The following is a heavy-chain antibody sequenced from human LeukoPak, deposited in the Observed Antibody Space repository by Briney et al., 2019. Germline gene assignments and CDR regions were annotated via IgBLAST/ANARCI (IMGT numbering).Heavy chain of an antibody. CDR1: GGSIIEDY. CDR3: VRASVESGGAFDI. J-gene: IGHJ3*02. Sequence: SEILSLTCTVSGGSIIEDYWSWIRQPPGMGLEWIGYVSHSDFNKSNGDITNYNPSLESRITTSRDTSKNQFSLKLSSMTAADTAVYYCVRASVESGGAFDIWGQGTMVTVSS. CDR2: VSHSDFNKSNGDIT. V-gene: IGHV4-59*01. D-gene: IGHD2-15*01.